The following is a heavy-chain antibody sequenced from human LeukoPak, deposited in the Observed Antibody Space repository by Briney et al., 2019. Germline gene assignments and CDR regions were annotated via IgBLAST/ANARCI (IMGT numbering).Heavy chain of an antibody. Sequence: SETLSLTCAVYGGSFSGYYWSRIRQPPGKGLEWIGEINHSGSTNYNPSLKSRVTISVDTSKNQFSLKLSSVTAADTAVYYCARRGVTTVVTHYFDYWGQGTLVTVSS. CDR1: GGSFSGYY. D-gene: IGHD4-23*01. J-gene: IGHJ4*02. CDR3: ARRGVTTVVTHYFDY. CDR2: INHSGST. V-gene: IGHV4-34*01.